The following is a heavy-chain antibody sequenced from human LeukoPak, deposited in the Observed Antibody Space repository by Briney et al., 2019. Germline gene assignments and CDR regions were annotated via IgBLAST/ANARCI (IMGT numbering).Heavy chain of an antibody. CDR1: GGSFSGYY. CDR2: ISHSGST. CDR3: ARGGPSSGPYSSGWYSPLFAEPWFDL. D-gene: IGHD6-19*01. Sequence: PSETLSLTCAVYGGSFSGYYWSWIRQPPGKGLEWIGEISHSGSTNYNPSLKSRVTISVDTSKNQFSLKLSSVTAADTAVYYCARGGPSSGPYSSGWYSPLFAEPWFDLWGQGTLVTVSS. J-gene: IGHJ5*02. V-gene: IGHV4-34*01.